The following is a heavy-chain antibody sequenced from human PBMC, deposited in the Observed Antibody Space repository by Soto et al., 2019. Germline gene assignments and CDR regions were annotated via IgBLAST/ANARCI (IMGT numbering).Heavy chain of an antibody. J-gene: IGHJ4*02. D-gene: IGHD2-21*01. CDR1: GFTFSNYG. CDR3: ARGRHSLFDY. V-gene: IGHV3-33*01. CDR2: IWYDGNNK. Sequence: HPGGSLRLSCAASGFTFSNYGMHWVRQAPGKGLEWVAVIWYDGNNKYYADSVKGRFTIPRDNSNNTLYVQMTSLRAEGTAVYDCARGRHSLFDYWGQGTLVTVS.